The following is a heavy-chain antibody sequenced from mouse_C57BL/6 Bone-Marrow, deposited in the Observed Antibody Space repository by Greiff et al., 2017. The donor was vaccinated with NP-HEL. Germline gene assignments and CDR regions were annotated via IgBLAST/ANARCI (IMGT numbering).Heavy chain of an antibody. D-gene: IGHD1-1*01. CDR1: GYTFTDYN. CDR2: INPNNGGT. V-gene: IGHV1-22*01. Sequence: VQLQQSGPELVKPGASVKMSCKASGYTFTDYNMHWVKQSHGKSLEWIGYINPNNGGTSYNQKFKGKATLTVNKSSSTAYMELRSLTSEDSAVYYCAGYYGSSYRNFDVWGTGTTVTVSS. CDR3: AGYYGSSYRNFDV. J-gene: IGHJ1*03.